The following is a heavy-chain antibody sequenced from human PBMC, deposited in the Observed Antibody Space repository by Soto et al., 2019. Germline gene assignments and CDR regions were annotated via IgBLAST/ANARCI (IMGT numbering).Heavy chain of an antibody. V-gene: IGHV4-34*01. CDR1: GGSFSGYY. J-gene: IGHJ6*02. CDR3: ARGRRGLGYCSSTSCPRPPYYYYYGMDV. Sequence: SETLSLTCAVYGGSFSGYYWSWIRQPPGKGLEWIGEINHSGSTNYNPSLKSRVTISVDTSKNQFSLKLSSVTAADTAVYYCARGRRGLGYCSSTSCPRPPYYYYYGMDVWGQGTTVTVSS. D-gene: IGHD2-2*01. CDR2: INHSGST.